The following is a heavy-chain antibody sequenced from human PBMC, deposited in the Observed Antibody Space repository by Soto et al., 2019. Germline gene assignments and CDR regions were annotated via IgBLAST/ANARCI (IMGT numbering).Heavy chain of an antibody. CDR1: GGSISSYY. D-gene: IGHD3-9*01. CDR2: IYYSGST. J-gene: IGHJ6*02. V-gene: IGHV4-59*12. CDR3: ARDDGFANYDISRSEYYYYGMDV. Sequence: PSETLSLTCTVSGGSISSYYWSWIRQPPGKGLEWIGYIYYSGSTNYNPSLKSRVTISVDTSKNQFSLKLTSVTAVDTAVYYCARDDGFANYDISRSEYYYYGMDVWGQGTTVTVSS.